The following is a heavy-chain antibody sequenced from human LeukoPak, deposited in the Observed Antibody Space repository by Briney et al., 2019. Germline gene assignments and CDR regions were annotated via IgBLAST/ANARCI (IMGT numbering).Heavy chain of an antibody. Sequence: PGGSLRLSCAASGFTFSSYSMNWVRQAPGKGLEWVSSISSSSSYIYYADSVKGRFTISRDNAKNSLYLQMNSLRAEDTAVYYCAKSLRYYYDSSGYYYMATFDYWGQGTLVTVSS. D-gene: IGHD3-22*01. CDR2: ISSSSSYI. CDR3: AKSLRYYYDSSGYYYMATFDY. V-gene: IGHV3-21*04. CDR1: GFTFSSYS. J-gene: IGHJ4*02.